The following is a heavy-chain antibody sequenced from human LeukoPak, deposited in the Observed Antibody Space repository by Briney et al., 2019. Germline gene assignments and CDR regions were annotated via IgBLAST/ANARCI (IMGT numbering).Heavy chain of an antibody. D-gene: IGHD3-22*01. J-gene: IGHJ4*02. Sequence: PGGSLRLSCAASGFTFSSYAMSWVRQAPGKGLEWVSGIYGSGDSTYYADSVKGRFTISRDNSKNTFFLQMNSLRAEDTAVYYCARLPRTYYYDSSGYYGFDYWGQGTLVTVSS. CDR3: ARLPRTYYYDSSGYYGFDY. CDR2: IYGSGDST. CDR1: GFTFSSYA. V-gene: IGHV3-23*01.